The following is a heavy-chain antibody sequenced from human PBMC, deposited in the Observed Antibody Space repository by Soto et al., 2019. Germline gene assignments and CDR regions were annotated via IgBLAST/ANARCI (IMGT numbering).Heavy chain of an antibody. D-gene: IGHD4-17*01. CDR3: TRGGMTTLYFDY. V-gene: IGHV1-46*03. J-gene: IGHJ4*02. Sequence: QVQLVQSGAEVKKPGASVKVSCNASGYTFTNYYINWVRQAPGQGLEWMGIINPSGGSTNYPQKFQGRVTMTRDTSPNTVYMELSSLRSEDTAVYYCTRGGMTTLYFDYWGQGTLVTVSS. CDR1: GYTFTNYY. CDR2: INPSGGST.